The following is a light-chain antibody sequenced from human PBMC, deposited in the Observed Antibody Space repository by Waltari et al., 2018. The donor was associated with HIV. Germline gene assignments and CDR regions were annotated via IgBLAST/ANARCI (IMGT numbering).Light chain of an antibody. CDR2: VYTNGSH. J-gene: IGLJ2*01. CDR1: DRHNTYV. Sequence: VLTQSPSASASLGASVRLTCSLSDRHNTYVIAWHQLHPEMGPRFLMSVYTNGSHNKGDGISDRFSGSSFGAERYLAISNLQSEDEADYFCQTWDIGIVVFGGGTRLSVL. CDR3: QTWDIGIVV. V-gene: IGLV4-69*02.